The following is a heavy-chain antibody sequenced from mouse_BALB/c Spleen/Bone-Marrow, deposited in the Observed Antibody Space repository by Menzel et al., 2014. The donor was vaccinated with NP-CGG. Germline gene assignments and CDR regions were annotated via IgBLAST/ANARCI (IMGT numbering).Heavy chain of an antibody. Sequence: VQLQQSGPGLVAPSQSLSITCTVSGFSLSRYSVHWVRQPPGKGLEWLGMIWGGGSTDYNSTLKSRLSVSKANSKSQVFLKMNSLQSDDIAMYYCARKDYDEAWFAYWGQATLVTVSA. CDR1: GFSLSRYS. CDR3: ARKDYDEAWFAY. V-gene: IGHV2-6-4*01. CDR2: IWGGGST. J-gene: IGHJ3*01. D-gene: IGHD2-4*01.